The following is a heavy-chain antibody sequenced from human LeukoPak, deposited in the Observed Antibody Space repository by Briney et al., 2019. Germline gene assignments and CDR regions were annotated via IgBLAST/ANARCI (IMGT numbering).Heavy chain of an antibody. CDR1: GGSISSSSYY. D-gene: IGHD4-17*01. V-gene: IGHV4-39*01. CDR2: IYYSVST. CDR3: ARHSGLTVTTLPGGY. J-gene: IGHJ4*02. Sequence: SETLSLTCTVSGGSISSSSYYWGWIRQPPGKGLEWIGSIYYSVSTYYNPSLKSRVTISVDTSKPQLSLQLSSVTAADTAVYYCARHSGLTVTTLPGGYWGQGTLVTVSS.